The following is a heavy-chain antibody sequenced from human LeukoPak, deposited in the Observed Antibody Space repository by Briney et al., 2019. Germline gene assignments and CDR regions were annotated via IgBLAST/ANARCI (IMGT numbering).Heavy chain of an antibody. J-gene: IGHJ4*02. CDR3: ARRKTSGSYEKYYFDY. D-gene: IGHD1-26*01. CDR1: GFTFSSYW. CDR2: IKRDGSEK. V-gene: IGHV3-7*03. Sequence: GGSLRLSCAASGFTFSSYWMSWVRQAPGKGLEWVANIKRDGSEKYYVDSVKGRFTISRDNAKNSLYLQMNSLRAEDTAVYYCARRKTSGSYEKYYFDYWGQGTLVTVSS.